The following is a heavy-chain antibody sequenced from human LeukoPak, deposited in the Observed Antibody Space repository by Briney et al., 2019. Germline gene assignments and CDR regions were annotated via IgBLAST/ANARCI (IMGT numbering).Heavy chain of an antibody. D-gene: IGHD1-14*01. J-gene: IGHJ4*02. CDR3: APGSETIGY. CDR2: YNSGST. Sequence: GESLRLSCAASGFTVRTYYLSWVRQVPGKGLEWVSVYNSGSTYADSVKGRFTISRDNSKNTLYLQMNSLRAEDTAVYYCAPGSETIGYWGQGTLVTVSS. CDR1: GFTVRTYY. V-gene: IGHV3-53*01.